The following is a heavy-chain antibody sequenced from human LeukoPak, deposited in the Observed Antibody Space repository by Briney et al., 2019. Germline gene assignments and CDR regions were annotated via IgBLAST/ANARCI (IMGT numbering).Heavy chain of an antibody. J-gene: IGHJ4*02. CDR1: GGSISSSTYH. CDR3: AANYYCSGSYSYGFDY. Sequence: SETLSLTCTVSGGSISSSTYHWGWIRQPPGKGLEWIGSIYYSGSTYYNPSLKSRVTRSVDTSKNQFSLKMSSVTAADTGVYYCAANYYCSGSYSYGFDYWGQGTLVTVSS. CDR2: IYYSGST. V-gene: IGHV4-39*01. D-gene: IGHD3-10*01.